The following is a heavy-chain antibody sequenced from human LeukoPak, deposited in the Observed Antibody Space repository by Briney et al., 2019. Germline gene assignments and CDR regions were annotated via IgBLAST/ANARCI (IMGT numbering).Heavy chain of an antibody. V-gene: IGHV5-51*01. CDR2: IYPGDSDT. D-gene: IGHD3-3*01. CDR3: ARQNYDFWSGYYTGFDY. CDR1: GYSFTSYW. J-gene: IGHJ4*02. Sequence: GESLKISCKGSGYSFTSYWIGWVRQMPGKGLEWMGFIYPGDSDTRYSPSFQGQVTISADKSISTAYLQWSSLKASDTAMYYCARQNYDFWSGYYTGFDYWGQGTLVTVSS.